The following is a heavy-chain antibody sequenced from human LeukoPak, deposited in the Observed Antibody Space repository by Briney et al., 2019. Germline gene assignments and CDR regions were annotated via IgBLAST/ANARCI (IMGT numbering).Heavy chain of an antibody. J-gene: IGHJ4*02. D-gene: IGHD1-26*01. CDR1: GFTFRSYE. Sequence: PGGSLRLSCAASGFTFRSYEMNWVRQAPGKGLEWVANIKEGGSEKYYVDSVKGRFTIFRDNAKDSLSLHMNSLRPEDTAVYYCARESLLGGLDFWGQGTLVIVSS. CDR2: IKEGGSEK. CDR3: ARESLLGGLDF. V-gene: IGHV3-7*04.